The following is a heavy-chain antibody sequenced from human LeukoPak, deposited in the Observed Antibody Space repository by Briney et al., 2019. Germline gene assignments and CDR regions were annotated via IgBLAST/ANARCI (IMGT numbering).Heavy chain of an antibody. CDR2: NIPNSGGK. CDR3: ATASGSYDDAFDI. CDR1: VYIFTRYY. V-gene: IGHV1-2*02. J-gene: IGHJ3*02. Sequence: ASVKVSCKSSVYIFTRYYIHWVRQAPGQGLEWMGWNIPNSGGKSNEQKFQGRVTMTRDRSVSTAYMELSRLRSDDTAGYYCATASGSYDDAFDIWGQGTMVTVSS. D-gene: IGHD1-26*01.